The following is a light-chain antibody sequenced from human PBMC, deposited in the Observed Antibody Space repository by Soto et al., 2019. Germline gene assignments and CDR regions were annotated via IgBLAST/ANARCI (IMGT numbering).Light chain of an antibody. V-gene: IGKV3-11*01. CDR2: DAS. CDR3: QQRLKLVT. Sequence: EIVLTQSPATLSLSPGERATLSCRASQSVGDYLAWYQRKPGQPPRLLISDASKRSTGIPARVSGSGSGTDFPLTISSLEPEDFALYYCQQRLKLVTFGGGTEVEIK. J-gene: IGKJ4*01. CDR1: QSVGDY.